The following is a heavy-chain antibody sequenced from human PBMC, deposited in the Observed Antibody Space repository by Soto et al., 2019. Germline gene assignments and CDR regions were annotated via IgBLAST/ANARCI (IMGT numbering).Heavy chain of an antibody. J-gene: IGHJ6*03. D-gene: IGHD3-10*01. CDR2: MNPNSGNT. Sequence: QVQLVQSGAEVKKPGASVKVSCKASGYTFTSYDINWVRQATGQGLEWMGWMNPNSGNTGYAQKFQGIVTMTRNTSISTAYMELSSLRSEDTAVDYCARGIAGFDYYYMDVWGKGTTVTVSS. V-gene: IGHV1-8*01. CDR3: ARGIAGFDYYYMDV. CDR1: GYTFTSYD.